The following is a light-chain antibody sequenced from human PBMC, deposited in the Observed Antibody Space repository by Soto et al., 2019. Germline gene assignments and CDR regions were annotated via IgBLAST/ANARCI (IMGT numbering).Light chain of an antibody. CDR1: QSVNSN. Sequence: EIVLTQSPVTLSVSPGERATLSCRASQSVNSNLAWYQQKPGQAPRLLIYGASTRANGVPARFSGGGSGTDFTLTISSLQSEDFALYYCQQYRTFGQGTKVEIK. CDR2: GAS. V-gene: IGKV3-15*01. J-gene: IGKJ1*01. CDR3: QQYRT.